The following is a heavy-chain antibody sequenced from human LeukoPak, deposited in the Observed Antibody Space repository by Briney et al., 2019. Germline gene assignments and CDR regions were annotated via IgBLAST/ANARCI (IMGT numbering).Heavy chain of an antibody. CDR3: ARVLVVVVAATPAIYCYYYYMDV. J-gene: IGHJ6*03. CDR2: IPYEGSNT. D-gene: IGHD2-15*01. Sequence: GRSLRLSCSASGFSFSNSAMHWVRQAPSNGLEWVVFIPYEGSNTYYADSVKGRFTISRDNSKNTLYLQMNSLRAEDTAVYYCARVLVVVVAATPAIYCYYYYMDVWGKGTTVTVSS. V-gene: IGHV3-30-3*01. CDR1: GFSFSNSA.